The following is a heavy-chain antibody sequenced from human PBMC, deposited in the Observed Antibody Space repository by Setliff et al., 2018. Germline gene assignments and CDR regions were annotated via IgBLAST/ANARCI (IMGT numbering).Heavy chain of an antibody. J-gene: IGHJ4*02. CDR2: IYYSGST. D-gene: IGHD2-21*02. CDR3: ARQICSGGDCYPTSFHY. CDR1: GFTVSSYY. Sequence: PGGSLRLSCAASGFTVSSYYMTWVRQAPGKGLEWIGSIYYSGSTYYNPSLKSRVTISVDTSKNQFSLKLSSVTAADTAVYYCARQICSGGDCYPTSFHYWGQGALVTVS. V-gene: IGHV4-38-2*01.